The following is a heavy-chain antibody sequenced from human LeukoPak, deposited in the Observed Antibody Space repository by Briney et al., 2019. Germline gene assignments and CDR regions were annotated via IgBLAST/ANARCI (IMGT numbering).Heavy chain of an antibody. J-gene: IGHJ3*02. V-gene: IGHV1-46*03. CDR3: AREYYDSSGYYSDAFDI. CDR1: GYTFTSYY. Sequence: SSVKVSCKASGYTFTSYYMHLVRQAPGRGLEWMGIINPSGGSTSYAQKFQGRVTMTRGTSASTVYMELSSLRSEDTAVYYCAREYYDSSGYYSDAFDIWGQGTMVTVSS. D-gene: IGHD3-22*01. CDR2: INPSGGST.